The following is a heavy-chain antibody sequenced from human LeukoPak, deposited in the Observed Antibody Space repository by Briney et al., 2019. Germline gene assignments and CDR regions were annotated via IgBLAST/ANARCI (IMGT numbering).Heavy chain of an antibody. CDR2: ISWNSGNI. CDR3: AKGRGYNYGYIFGYFDY. Sequence: PGGPLRLSCAASGFTFADYAMHWVRQTPGKGLEWVSGISWNSGNIDYADSVKGRFTISRDNAKNSLYLQMNSLRAEDTALYYCAKGRGYNYGYIFGYFDYWGQGTLVTVSS. D-gene: IGHD5-18*01. J-gene: IGHJ4*02. CDR1: GFTFADYA. V-gene: IGHV3-9*01.